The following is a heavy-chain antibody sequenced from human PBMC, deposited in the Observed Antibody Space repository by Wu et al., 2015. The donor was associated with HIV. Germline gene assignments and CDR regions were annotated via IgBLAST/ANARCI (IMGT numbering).Heavy chain of an antibody. D-gene: IGHD3-9*01. CDR2: INPNSGGT. J-gene: IGHJ4*02. CDR1: GYTFTGYY. Sequence: QVQLVQSGAEVKKPGASVKVSCKASGYTFTGYYMHWVRQAPGQGLEWMGWINPNSGGTNYAQKFQGRVTMTRDTSISTAYMELSRLRSDDTAVYYCARDPAPYYDILTGYYLDYWGQGTLGHRLL. CDR3: ARDPAPYYDILTGYYLDY. V-gene: IGHV1-2*02.